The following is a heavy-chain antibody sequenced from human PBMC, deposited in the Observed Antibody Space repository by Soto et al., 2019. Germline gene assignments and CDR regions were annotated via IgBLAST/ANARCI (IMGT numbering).Heavy chain of an antibody. Sequence: ASVKVSCKASGYTFTSYYMHWVRQAPGQGLEWMGIINPSGGSTSYAQKFQGRVTMTRDTSTSTVYMELSSLRSEDTAVYYCARDRTSYYDFWSGYYGGNHYYYGMDVWGQGTTVTVSS. D-gene: IGHD3-3*01. CDR2: INPSGGST. CDR3: ARDRTSYYDFWSGYYGGNHYYYGMDV. V-gene: IGHV1-46*01. J-gene: IGHJ6*02. CDR1: GYTFTSYY.